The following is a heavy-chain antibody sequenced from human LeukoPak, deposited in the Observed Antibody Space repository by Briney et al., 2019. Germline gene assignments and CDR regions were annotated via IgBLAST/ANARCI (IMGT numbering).Heavy chain of an antibody. J-gene: IGHJ4*02. D-gene: IGHD3-16*02. CDR2: IYYSGST. CDR1: GGSISSYY. V-gene: IGHV4-59*01. CDR3: ARVAFGGVIVKYYFDY. Sequence: PSETLSLTCTVSGGSISSYYWSWIRQPPGKGLEWIGYIYYSGSTNYNPSLKSRVTISVETSKNQFSLKLSSVTAADTAVYYCARVAFGGVIVKYYFDYWGQGTLVTVSS.